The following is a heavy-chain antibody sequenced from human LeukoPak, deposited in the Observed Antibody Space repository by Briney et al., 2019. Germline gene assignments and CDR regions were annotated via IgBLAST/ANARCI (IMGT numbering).Heavy chain of an antibody. CDR2: INPNSGGT. J-gene: IGHJ6*03. V-gene: IGHV1-2*02. D-gene: IGHD3-10*01. Sequence: VASVKVSCKASGYTFTGYYMHWVRQAPGQGLEWMGWINPNSGGTNYAQKFQGRVTMTRDTSISTAYMELSSLRSEDTAVYYCARGRMVRGVQNYYYYMDVWGNGTTVTISS. CDR1: GYTFTGYY. CDR3: ARGRMVRGVQNYYYYMDV.